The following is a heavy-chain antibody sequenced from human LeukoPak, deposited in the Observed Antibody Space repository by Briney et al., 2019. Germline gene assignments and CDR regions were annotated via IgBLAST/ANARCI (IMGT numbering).Heavy chain of an antibody. CDR1: GVSVTNYY. Sequence: KPSETLSLTCTVSGVSVTNYYWAWIRQPAGKGLEWIGRMYISGSTNYNPSFKSRVTISIDKTKSQFSLKLRSVTAADTAVYYCARDYLVGAPLDSWGQGTLVTVSP. CDR2: MYISGST. CDR3: ARDYLVGAPLDS. J-gene: IGHJ4*02. D-gene: IGHD1-26*01. V-gene: IGHV4-4*07.